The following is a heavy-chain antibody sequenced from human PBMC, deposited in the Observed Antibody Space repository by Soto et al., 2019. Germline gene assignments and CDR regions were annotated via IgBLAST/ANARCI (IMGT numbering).Heavy chain of an antibody. CDR2: ISGSGGST. J-gene: IGHJ4*02. Sequence: GGSLRLSCAASGFTFSSFAMSWVRQAPGKGLEWVSAISGSGGSTYYADSVKGRFTISRDNSKNTLYLQMNSLRAEDTAVYYCAKDGVVVPAATAPFDYWGQGTLVTVSS. D-gene: IGHD2-2*01. CDR1: GFTFSSFA. CDR3: AKDGVVVPAATAPFDY. V-gene: IGHV3-23*01.